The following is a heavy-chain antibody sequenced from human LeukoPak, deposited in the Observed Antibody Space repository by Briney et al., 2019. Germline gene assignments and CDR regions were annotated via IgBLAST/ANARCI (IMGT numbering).Heavy chain of an antibody. CDR2: IYSGGNT. Sequence: GGSLRLSCAASRFTVSSNYMSWVRQAPGKGLEWVSFIYSGGNTYYADSVKGRFTIPRDNSKNTLYLQMNSLRAEDTAVYYCAGSYVIRSFDYWGQGALVTVSS. CDR1: RFTVSSNY. V-gene: IGHV3-66*01. D-gene: IGHD3-16*01. J-gene: IGHJ4*02. CDR3: AGSYVIRSFDY.